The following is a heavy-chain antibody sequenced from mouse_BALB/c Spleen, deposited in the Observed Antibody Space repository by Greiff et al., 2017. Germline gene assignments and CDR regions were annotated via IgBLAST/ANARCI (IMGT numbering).Heavy chain of an antibody. D-gene: IGHD2-3*01. J-gene: IGHJ1*01. Sequence: EVKLMESGGGLVQPGGSLRLSCATSGFTFSDFYMEWVRQPPGKRLEWIAASRNKANDYTTEYSASVKGRFIVSRDTSQSILYLQMNALRAEDTAIYYCARDAWGDGYSYWYFDVWGAGTTVTVSS. V-gene: IGHV7-1*02. CDR1: GFTFSDFY. CDR2: SRNKANDYTT. CDR3: ARDAWGDGYSYWYFDV.